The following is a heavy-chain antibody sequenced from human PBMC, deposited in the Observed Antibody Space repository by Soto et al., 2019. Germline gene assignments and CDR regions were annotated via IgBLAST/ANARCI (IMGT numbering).Heavy chain of an antibody. Sequence: QVQLVQSGAEVKKPGSSVKVSCKASGGTFSSYAISWVRQAPGQGLEWMGGIIPIFGTANYAQKFQGRVTIXXEXSXIHAYMELSSLRSEDTAVYYCARAPDRYSSGWFFDYWGQGTLVTVSS. CDR2: IIPIFGTA. D-gene: IGHD6-19*01. J-gene: IGHJ4*02. CDR1: GGTFSSYA. V-gene: IGHV1-69*05. CDR3: ARAPDRYSSGWFFDY.